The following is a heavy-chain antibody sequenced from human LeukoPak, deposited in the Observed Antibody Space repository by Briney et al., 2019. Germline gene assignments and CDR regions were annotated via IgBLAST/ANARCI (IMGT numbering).Heavy chain of an antibody. Sequence: ASVKVSCKASGYTFTSYGISWVRQAPGQGLEWMGWISAYNGNTNYAQKLQGRVTMTTDTSTSTAYMELRSLRSDDTAVYYCARGTYYDILTGVGPFDPWGQGTLVTVSS. V-gene: IGHV1-18*01. CDR2: ISAYNGNT. J-gene: IGHJ5*02. D-gene: IGHD3-9*01. CDR1: GYTFTSYG. CDR3: ARGTYYDILTGVGPFDP.